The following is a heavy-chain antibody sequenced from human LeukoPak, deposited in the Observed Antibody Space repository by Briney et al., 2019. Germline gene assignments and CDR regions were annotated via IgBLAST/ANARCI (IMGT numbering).Heavy chain of an antibody. V-gene: IGHV3-7*05. CDR1: RFTLSIYW. J-gene: IGHJ3*02. CDR3: ARGFDGYYGFDI. Sequence: GGSLRLSCEASRFTLSIYWTSWARQAPGKGLEWVANINQDGSEKYYVDSVKGRFTISRDNAKKSLYLQMNSLRVEDTAVYYCARGFDGYYGFDIWGQGTMVTVSS. CDR2: INQDGSEK. D-gene: IGHD5-24*01.